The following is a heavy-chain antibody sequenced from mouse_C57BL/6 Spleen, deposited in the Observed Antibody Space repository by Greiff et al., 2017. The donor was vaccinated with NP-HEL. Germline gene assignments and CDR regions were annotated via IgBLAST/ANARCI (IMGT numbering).Heavy chain of an antibody. CDR1: GFTFSSYG. V-gene: IGHV5-6*01. J-gene: IGHJ2*01. CDR3: ARQRDGSSSFDY. CDR2: ISSGGSYT. Sequence: EVQRVESGGDLVKPGGSLKLSCAASGFTFSSYGMSWVRQTPDKRLEWVATISSGGSYTYYPDSVKGRFTISRDNAKNTLYLQMSSLKSEDTAMYYCARQRDGSSSFDYWGQGTTLTVSS. D-gene: IGHD1-1*01.